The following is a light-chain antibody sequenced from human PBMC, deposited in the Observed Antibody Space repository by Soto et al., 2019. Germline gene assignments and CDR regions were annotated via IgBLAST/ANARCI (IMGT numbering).Light chain of an antibody. CDR2: EVR. V-gene: IGLV2-14*01. Sequence: QSALTQPASVSGSPGQSITISCTGTSSDVGGFNFVSWYQQHPGEAPKLMIYEVRNRPLGVSNRFSGSKSENTASLTISGLQAEDEADYYCSSYSRTDTLLFGGGTKVTGL. J-gene: IGLJ2*01. CDR1: SSDVGGFNF. CDR3: SSYSRTDTLL.